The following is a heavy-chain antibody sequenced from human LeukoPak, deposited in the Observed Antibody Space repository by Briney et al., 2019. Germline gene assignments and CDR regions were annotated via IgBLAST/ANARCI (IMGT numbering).Heavy chain of an antibody. CDR1: GGSVSSGSYY. V-gene: IGHV4-61*01. CDR2: IYYSGST. Sequence: PSEILSLTCTVSGGSVSSGSYYWSWIRQPPGKGLEWIGYIYYSGSTNYNPSLKSRVTISVDTSKNQFSLKLSSVTAADTAVYYCARDATVTTIPDDYYYGMDVWGQGTTVTVSS. CDR3: ARDATVTTIPDDYYYGMDV. J-gene: IGHJ6*02. D-gene: IGHD4-11*01.